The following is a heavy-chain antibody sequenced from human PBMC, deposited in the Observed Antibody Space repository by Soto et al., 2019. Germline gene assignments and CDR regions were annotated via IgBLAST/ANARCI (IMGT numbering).Heavy chain of an antibody. CDR1: GFTFSSYA. D-gene: IGHD3-10*01. V-gene: IGHV3-30-3*01. J-gene: IGHJ6*02. CDR3: ARDRVRITMVRGVIGYYYGMDV. Sequence: GGSLRLSCAASGFTFSSYAMHWVRQAPGKGLEWVAVISYDGSNKYYADSVKGRFTISRDNSKNTLYLQMNSLRAEDTAVYYCARDRVRITMVRGVIGYYYGMDVWGQGTTVTVSS. CDR2: ISYDGSNK.